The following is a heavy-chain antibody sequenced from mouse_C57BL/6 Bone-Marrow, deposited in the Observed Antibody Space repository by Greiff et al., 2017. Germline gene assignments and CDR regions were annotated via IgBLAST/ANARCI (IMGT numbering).Heavy chain of an antibody. CDR2: IHPNSGST. V-gene: IGHV1-64*01. J-gene: IGHJ4*01. Sequence: QVQLQQPGAELVKPGASVKLSCKASGYTFTSYWMHWVKQRPGQGLEWIGMIHPNSGSTNYNEKFKSKATLTVDKSSSTAYMQLSSLTSEDSAVYFCAIIYYGYAMDYWGQGTSVTVSS. CDR3: AIIYYGYAMDY. D-gene: IGHD2-1*01. CDR1: GYTFTSYW.